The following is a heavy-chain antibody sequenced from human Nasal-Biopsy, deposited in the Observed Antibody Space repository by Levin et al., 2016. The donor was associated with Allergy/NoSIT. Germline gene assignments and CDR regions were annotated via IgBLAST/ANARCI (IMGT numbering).Heavy chain of an antibody. V-gene: IGHV4-59*13. J-gene: IGHJ4*02. Sequence: SETLSLTCTVSGASISSDYWSWIWQRPGKGLEWIGYIHNSGSTNYNPSLRSRVTMSMDTSKNQFSLNLNSVTAADTAVYHCARYLRNANYILDSWGQGALVTVSS. D-gene: IGHD2-8*01. CDR1: GASISSDY. CDR3: ARYLRNANYILDS. CDR2: IHNSGST.